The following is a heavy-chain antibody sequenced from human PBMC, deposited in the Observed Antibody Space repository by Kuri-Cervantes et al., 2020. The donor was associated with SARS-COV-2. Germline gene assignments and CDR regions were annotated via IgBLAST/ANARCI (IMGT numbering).Heavy chain of an antibody. CDR2: IKQDGSEK. Sequence: GESLKISCAASGFTFSSYWMSWVRQAPGKGLEWVANIKQDGSEKYYVDSVKGRFTISRDNSKNTLYLQMNSLRAEDTAVYYCAKAGGYCSSTSCYPYYFDYWGQGTLVTVSS. CDR1: GFTFSSYW. J-gene: IGHJ4*02. D-gene: IGHD2-2*03. V-gene: IGHV3-7*03. CDR3: AKAGGYCSSTSCYPYYFDY.